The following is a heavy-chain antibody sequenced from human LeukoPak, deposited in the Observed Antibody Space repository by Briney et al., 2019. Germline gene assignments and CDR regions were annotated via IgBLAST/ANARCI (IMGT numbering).Heavy chain of an antibody. Sequence: GSLRLSCAASGFTFSSYAMHWVRQAPGKGLEWVAVISYDGSNKYYADSVKGRFTISRDNSKNTLYLQMNSLRAEDTAVYYCAKFQLPITMVRGVITDLDYWGQGTLVTVSS. J-gene: IGHJ4*02. V-gene: IGHV3-30-3*01. CDR2: ISYDGSNK. CDR3: AKFQLPITMVRGVITDLDY. CDR1: GFTFSSYA. D-gene: IGHD3-10*01.